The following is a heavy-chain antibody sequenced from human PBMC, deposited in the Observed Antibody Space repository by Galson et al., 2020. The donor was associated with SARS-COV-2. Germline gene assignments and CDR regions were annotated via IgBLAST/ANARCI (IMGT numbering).Heavy chain of an antibody. D-gene: IGHD4-17*01. CDR2: IKGDGSER. Sequence: GGSLRLSCAASIFGFRNYWMNWVRQAPGKGLEWVANIKGDGSERFYVDSVKGRFTISRDNAENSLSLQMNSLRVEDTAVYYCAATTVTRGGWYFYYGMDVWGQGTTVTVSS. CDR3: AATTVTRGGWYFYYGMDV. V-gene: IGHV3-7*01. J-gene: IGHJ6*02. CDR1: IFGFRNYW.